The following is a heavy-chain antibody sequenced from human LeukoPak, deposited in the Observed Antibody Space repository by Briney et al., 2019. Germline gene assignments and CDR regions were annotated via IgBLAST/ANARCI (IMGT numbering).Heavy chain of an antibody. D-gene: IGHD5-12*01. CDR3: ARRLYGGYAYPI. Sequence: SETLSLTCAVYGGSFSGYYWSWIRQPPGKGLEWIGEINHSGSTNYNPSLKSRVTISVDTSKNQFSLKLSSVTAADTAVYYCARRLYGGYAYPIWGQGTLVTVPS. V-gene: IGHV4-34*01. J-gene: IGHJ4*02. CDR1: GGSFSGYY. CDR2: INHSGST.